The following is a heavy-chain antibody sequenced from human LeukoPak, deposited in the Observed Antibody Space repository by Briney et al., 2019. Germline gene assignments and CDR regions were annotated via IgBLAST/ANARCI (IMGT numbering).Heavy chain of an antibody. Sequence: SETLSLTCTVSGGSVSGNGYYWSWIRQPPGKGLEWIGEINHSGSTNYNPSLKSRVTISVDTSKNQFSLKLSSVTAADTAVYYCARIHRYCSGGACYVLDNWGQGTLVAVSS. D-gene: IGHD2-15*01. J-gene: IGHJ4*02. CDR1: GGSVSGNGYY. CDR3: ARIHRYCSGGACYVLDN. CDR2: INHSGST. V-gene: IGHV4-61*08.